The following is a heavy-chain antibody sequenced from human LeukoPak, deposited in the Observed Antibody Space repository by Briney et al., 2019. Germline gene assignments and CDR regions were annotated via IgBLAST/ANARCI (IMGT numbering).Heavy chain of an antibody. J-gene: IGHJ4*02. CDR1: GYSISSDYY. CDR2: IYQTGST. D-gene: IGHD3-3*01. CDR3: ARRKMATIFGVVPGFDY. V-gene: IGHV4-38-2*02. Sequence: SETLSLTCTVSGYSISSDYYWGWIRQPPGKGLEWIGNIYQTGSTYCNPSLTSRATISIDTSKNQFSLKLSSVTAADTAVYYCARRKMATIFGVVPGFDYWGQGTLVTVSS.